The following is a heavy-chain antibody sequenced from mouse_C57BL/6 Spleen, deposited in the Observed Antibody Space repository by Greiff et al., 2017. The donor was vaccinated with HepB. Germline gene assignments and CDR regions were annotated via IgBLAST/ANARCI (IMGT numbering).Heavy chain of an antibody. CDR3: ARRVYYYGSSSYWYFDV. V-gene: IGHV1-61*01. J-gene: IGHJ1*03. Sequence: QVQLQQPGAELVRPGSSVKLSCKASGYTFTSYWMDWVKQRPGQGLEWIGNIYPSDSETHYNQKFKDKATLTVDKSSSTAYMQLSSLTSEDSAVYDCARRVYYYGSSSYWYFDVWGTGTTVTVSS. CDR2: IYPSDSET. CDR1: GYTFTSYW. D-gene: IGHD1-1*01.